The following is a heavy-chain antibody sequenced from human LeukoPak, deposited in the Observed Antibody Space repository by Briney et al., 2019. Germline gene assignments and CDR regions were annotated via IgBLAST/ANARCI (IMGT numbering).Heavy chain of an antibody. D-gene: IGHD6-6*01. V-gene: IGHV4-30-4*01. CDR1: GDSISSGVYY. CDR3: AREYSSSSSYFDY. Sequence: SETLSLTCTVSGDSISSGVYYWSWIRQPPGRGLEWIGYIYSSGSTYYNPSLKSRVTISVDTSKNQFSLKLSSVTAADTAVYYCAREYSSSSSYFDYWGQGTLVTVSS. CDR2: IYSSGST. J-gene: IGHJ4*02.